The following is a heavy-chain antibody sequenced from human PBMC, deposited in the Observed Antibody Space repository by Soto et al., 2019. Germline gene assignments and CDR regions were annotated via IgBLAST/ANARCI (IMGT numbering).Heavy chain of an antibody. J-gene: IGHJ6*02. Sequence: GESLKISCKGSGYSFTSYWIGWVRQMPGKGLEWMGIIYPGDSDTRYSPSFQGQVTISADKSISTAYLQWSSLKASDTAMYYCARMSTTGTTFDGYYYGMDVWGQGTTVTVSS. CDR1: GYSFTSYW. V-gene: IGHV5-51*01. D-gene: IGHD1-1*01. CDR2: IYPGDSDT. CDR3: ARMSTTGTTFDGYYYGMDV.